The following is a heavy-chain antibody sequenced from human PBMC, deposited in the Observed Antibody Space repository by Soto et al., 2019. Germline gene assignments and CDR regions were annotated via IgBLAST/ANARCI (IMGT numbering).Heavy chain of an antibody. D-gene: IGHD1-26*01. CDR3: AIDQGGSYDSWFDP. CDR1: TFSMYS. J-gene: IGHJ5*02. CDR2: ISSGSAYI. Sequence: EVQVVESGGGLVKPGGSLRLSCTFTFSMYSMNWVRQAPGKGLEWVASISSGSAYIKYAESVKGRFTISRDNAKNSLHLQMNSLRAEDPAIYHCAIDQGGSYDSWFDPWGQGTLVTVSS. V-gene: IGHV3-21*06.